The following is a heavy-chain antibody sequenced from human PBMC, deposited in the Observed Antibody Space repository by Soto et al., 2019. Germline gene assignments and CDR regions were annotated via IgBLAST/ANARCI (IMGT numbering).Heavy chain of an antibody. V-gene: IGHV3-30*18. Sequence: QVQLVESGGGVVQPGGSLSLSCAASGFSFSNYAMNWVRQAPDKGLEWVALISYEGSAQYYADSVKGRFTISRDNSMNTLYLQMHSLRVEDTALYYCMKGGWSSSGGSEYLGQGTLVTVPS. CDR2: ISYEGSAQ. CDR1: GFSFSNYA. CDR3: MKGGWSSSGGSEY. J-gene: IGHJ4*02. D-gene: IGHD6-19*01.